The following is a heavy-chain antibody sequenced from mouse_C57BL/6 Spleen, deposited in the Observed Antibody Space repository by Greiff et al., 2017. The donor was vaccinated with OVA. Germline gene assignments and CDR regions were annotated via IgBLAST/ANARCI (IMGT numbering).Heavy chain of an antibody. Sequence: VQLQQSGAELVRPGASVKLSCKASGYTFTDYYINWVKQRPGQGLEWIARIYPGSGNTYYNEKFKGKATLTAEKSSSTAYMQLSSLTSEDSAVYFWARWGYYGSSYWYFDVWGTGTTVTVSS. CDR3: ARWGYYGSSYWYFDV. V-gene: IGHV1-76*01. D-gene: IGHD1-1*01. CDR1: GYTFTDYY. CDR2: IYPGSGNT. J-gene: IGHJ1*03.